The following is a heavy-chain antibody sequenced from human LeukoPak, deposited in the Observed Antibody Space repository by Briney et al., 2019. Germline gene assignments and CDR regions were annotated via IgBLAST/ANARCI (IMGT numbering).Heavy chain of an antibody. Sequence: SETLSLTRTVSGGSMTNYCWSWIRQPAGKGLEYIGRIYISGDTNYNPSLKNRVTIPVDTHKNQFSLNLSSVTAADTAVYYCARSISWYSYFDYWGQGTLVPVSS. CDR2: IYISGDT. D-gene: IGHD6-13*01. CDR1: GGSMTNYC. V-gene: IGHV4-4*07. CDR3: ARSISWYSYFDY. J-gene: IGHJ4*02.